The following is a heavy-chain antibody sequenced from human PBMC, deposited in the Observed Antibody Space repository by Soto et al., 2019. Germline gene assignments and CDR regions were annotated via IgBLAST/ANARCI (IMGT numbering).Heavy chain of an antibody. V-gene: IGHV3-7*01. CDR2: IKQDGSEK. J-gene: IGHJ6*03. CDR3: ARSPLRYCSSTSCANYYYYMDV. D-gene: IGHD2-2*01. CDR1: GFTFSSYW. Sequence: GGSLRLSCAASGFTFSSYWMSWVRQAPGKGLEWVANIKQDGSEKYYVDSVKGRFTISRDNAKNSLYLQMNSLRAEDTAVYYCARSPLRYCSSTSCANYYYYMDVWGKGTTVTVSS.